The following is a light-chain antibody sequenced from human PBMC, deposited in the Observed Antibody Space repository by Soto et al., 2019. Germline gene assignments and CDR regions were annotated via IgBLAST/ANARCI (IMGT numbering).Light chain of an antibody. CDR3: QTWGTGIVV. J-gene: IGLJ2*01. Sequence: QLVLTQSPSASASLGASVKLTCTLSSGHNSYAIAWHQQQPEKGPRYLMKLNSDGSHSKGDGIPDRFSGSNSGAERYLTISSLQSEDEADYYCQTWGTGIVVFGGGTQLTVL. CDR2: LNSDGSH. CDR1: SGHNSYA. V-gene: IGLV4-69*01.